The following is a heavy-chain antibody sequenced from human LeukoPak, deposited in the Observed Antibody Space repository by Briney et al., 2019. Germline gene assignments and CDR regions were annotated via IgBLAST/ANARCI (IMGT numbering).Heavy chain of an antibody. D-gene: IGHD3-10*01. J-gene: IGHJ6*03. CDR2: IKNAGYDP. V-gene: IGHV3-74*01. Sequence: GGPLRLPCVGSGFTFSNYYMYWVRHAPGKGPVCVSRIKNAGYDPLYADSVKGRFTISRDNAKNAVYSQLNSRRGEDTAVYYCARGGYGHNMDVWGEGTTVTVSS. CDR3: ARGGYGHNMDV. CDR1: GFTFSNYY.